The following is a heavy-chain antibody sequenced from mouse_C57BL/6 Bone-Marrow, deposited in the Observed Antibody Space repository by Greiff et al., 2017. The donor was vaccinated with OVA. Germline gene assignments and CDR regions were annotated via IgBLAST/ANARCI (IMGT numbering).Heavy chain of an antibody. D-gene: IGHD1-1*01. CDR2: IDPNSGGT. J-gene: IGHJ1*03. V-gene: IGHV1-72*01. CDR1: GYTFTSYW. Sequence: QVQLQQSGAELVKPGASVKLSCKASGYTFTSYWMHWVKQRPGRGLEWIGRIDPNSGGTKYNEKFKSKATLTVDKPSSPAYIQLSSLPSDDSAVYYGARNEGYYYGSTSYWDFDVWGTGTTVTVSS. CDR3: ARNEGYYYGSTSYWDFDV.